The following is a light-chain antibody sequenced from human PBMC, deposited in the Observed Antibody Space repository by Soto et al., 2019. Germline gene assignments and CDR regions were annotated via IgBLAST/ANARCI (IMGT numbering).Light chain of an antibody. V-gene: IGLV2-23*02. J-gene: IGLJ3*02. CDR3: FSYAGSYSWV. CDR1: SSDVGSYNF. Sequence: QSALTQPASVSGSPGQSITISCTGTSSDVGSYNFVSWYQRHPGKAPKLLIYEVSQRPSGVSNRFSGSKSGNTASLTISGLQAEDEADYYCFSYAGSYSWVFGGGTQLTVL. CDR2: EVS.